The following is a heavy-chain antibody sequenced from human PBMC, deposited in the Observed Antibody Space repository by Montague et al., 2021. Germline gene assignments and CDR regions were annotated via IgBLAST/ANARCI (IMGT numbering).Heavy chain of an antibody. CDR3: ASGNDYSGNCFDY. CDR1: GGAISSEGYY. J-gene: IGHJ4*02. V-gene: IGHV4-31*03. Sequence: TLSLTCNVSGGAISSEGYYWSWIRQHPGKGLEWIGYIYSSGSTYYSPSLGSRITISVDTSQNQFSLRLTSVTAADTAVYFCASGNDYSGNCFDYWGQGTLVTVSS. CDR2: IYSSGST. D-gene: IGHD4-23*01.